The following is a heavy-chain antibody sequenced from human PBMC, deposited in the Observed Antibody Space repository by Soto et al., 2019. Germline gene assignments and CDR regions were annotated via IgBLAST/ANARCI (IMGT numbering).Heavy chain of an antibody. V-gene: IGHV4-59*08. CDR3: ASAYDILTGYYKVSNWFDP. J-gene: IGHJ5*02. CDR2: IYNIGST. CDR1: GGSISGYY. D-gene: IGHD3-9*01. Sequence: SETLSLTCTVSGGSISGYYWSWLRQPPGKGLEWIGYIYNIGSTNYNPSLRSRVTMSIDTSQEQFSLKLSSVTATDTAVYYCASAYDILTGYYKVSNWFDPWGQGTLVTVSS.